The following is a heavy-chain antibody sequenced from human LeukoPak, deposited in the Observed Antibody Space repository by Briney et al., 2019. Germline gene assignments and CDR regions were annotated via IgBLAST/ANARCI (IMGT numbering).Heavy chain of an antibody. CDR2: IWYDESKE. CDR3: AKSHLPNAYSGTYYCDY. D-gene: IGHD1-26*01. V-gene: IGHV3-30*02. Sequence: GGSLRLSCAASGFTFSYYGMHWVRQAPGKGLEWVAFIWYDESKEFYGDSVKGRFTISRDNSKNTLYLQMNSLRTEDTAVYYCAKSHLPNAYSGTYYCDYWGQGTLVTVSS. CDR1: GFTFSYYG. J-gene: IGHJ4*02.